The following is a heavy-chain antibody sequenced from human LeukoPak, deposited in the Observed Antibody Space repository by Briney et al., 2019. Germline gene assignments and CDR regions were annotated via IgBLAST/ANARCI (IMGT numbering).Heavy chain of an antibody. CDR1: GFTFSGYY. D-gene: IGHD6-13*01. CDR3: ARRAASGRYFDY. J-gene: IGHJ4*02. V-gene: IGHV3-11*01. Sequence: PGGSLRLSCAASGFTFSGYYMTWIRQAPGKGLEWVSYISSGTTTYYADSVKGRFTISRDNTGNSLYLQMSSLRAEDTAVYYCARRAASGRYFDYWGQGTPVTVSS. CDR2: ISSGTTT.